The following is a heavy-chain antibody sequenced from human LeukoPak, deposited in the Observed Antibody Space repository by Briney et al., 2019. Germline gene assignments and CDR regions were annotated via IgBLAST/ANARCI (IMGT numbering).Heavy chain of an antibody. Sequence: GGSLRLSCAASGFTFSSYAMSWVRQAPGKGLEWVSAISGSGGSTYYADSVKGRFTITRDNSKNTLYLQMNSLRAEDTAVYYCAKDLGGSGSYLFDPWGQGTLVTVSS. D-gene: IGHD3-10*01. CDR1: GFTFSSYA. CDR3: AKDLGGSGSYLFDP. J-gene: IGHJ5*02. V-gene: IGHV3-23*01. CDR2: ISGSGGST.